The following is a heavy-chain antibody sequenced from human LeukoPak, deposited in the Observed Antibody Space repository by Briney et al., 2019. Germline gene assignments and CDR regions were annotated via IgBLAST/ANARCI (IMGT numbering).Heavy chain of an antibody. CDR3: ARVGSSSWHNGELDY. D-gene: IGHD6-13*01. Sequence: ASVKVSCKASGGTFSSYAISWVRQAPGQGLEWMGGIIPIFGTANYAQKFQGRVTITADESTSTAYMELSSLRSEDTAVYYCARVGSSSWHNGELDYWGQGTLVTVSS. CDR2: IIPIFGTA. CDR1: GGTFSSYA. V-gene: IGHV1-69*01. J-gene: IGHJ4*02.